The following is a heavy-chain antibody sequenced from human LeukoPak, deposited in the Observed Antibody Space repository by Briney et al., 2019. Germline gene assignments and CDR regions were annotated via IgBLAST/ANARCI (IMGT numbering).Heavy chain of an antibody. CDR3: ARTIVVVPAAHYYYYYYMDV. V-gene: IGHV1-69*13. D-gene: IGHD2-2*01. J-gene: IGHJ6*03. CDR1: GGTFSSYA. CDR2: IIPIFGTA. Sequence: SVKVSCKASGGTFSSYAISWVRQAPGQGLEWMGGIIPIFGTANYAQKFQGRVTITADESTSTAYMELSSLRSEDTAVYYCARTIVVVPAAHYYYYYYMDVWGKGTTVIVSS.